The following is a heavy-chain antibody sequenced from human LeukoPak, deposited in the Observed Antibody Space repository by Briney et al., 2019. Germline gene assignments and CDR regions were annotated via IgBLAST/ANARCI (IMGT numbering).Heavy chain of an antibody. V-gene: IGHV3-66*01. J-gene: IGHJ4*02. Sequence: GGSLRLSCAASEFSVGSNYMTWVRQAPGKGLEWVSLIYSGGSTYYADSVKGRFTISRDNSKNTLYLQMNSLRAEDTAVYYCASGPSGYHNTGGQGTLVTVSS. CDR3: ASGPSGYHNT. CDR2: IYSGGST. CDR1: EFSVGSNY. D-gene: IGHD5-12*01.